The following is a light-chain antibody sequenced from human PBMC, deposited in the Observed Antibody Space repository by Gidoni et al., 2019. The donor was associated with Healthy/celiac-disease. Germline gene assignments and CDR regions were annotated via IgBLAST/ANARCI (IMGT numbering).Light chain of an antibody. CDR1: QGISNY. CDR2: AAS. J-gene: IGKJ1*01. Sequence: DIQMTQSPSSLSASVGDRGTITCRARQGISNYLAWYQQKPGKFPKLLIYAASTLQSGVPSRFSGSGSGTYFTLTISSLQPEDVATYYCQQYLRAPWTFGQGTQVEIK. CDR3: QQYLRAPWT. V-gene: IGKV1-27*01.